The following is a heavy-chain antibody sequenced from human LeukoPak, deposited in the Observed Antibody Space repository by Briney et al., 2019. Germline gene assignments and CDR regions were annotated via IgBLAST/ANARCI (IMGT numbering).Heavy chain of an antibody. CDR2: ITSSSSYI. CDR1: GFTFSTYN. V-gene: IGHV3-21*01. J-gene: IGHJ4*02. Sequence: PGGSLRLSCAASGFTFSTYNMNWVRQAPGKGLEWVSSITSSSSYIYYADSVKGRFTISRDNAKNSLYLQMNSLIPEDTAVYYCARQYISGQWYFDYWGQGTLVTVSS. D-gene: IGHD5-18*01. CDR3: ARQYISGQWYFDY.